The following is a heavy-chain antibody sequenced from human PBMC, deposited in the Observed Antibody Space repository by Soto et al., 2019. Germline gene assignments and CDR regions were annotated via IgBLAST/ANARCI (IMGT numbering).Heavy chain of an antibody. V-gene: IGHV4-39*01. CDR2: IYYTGST. J-gene: IGHJ3*02. CDR1: GDSISSTTYF. D-gene: IGHD2-15*01. CDR3: ARSIGYCRGGSCFHDAFDI. Sequence: SETLSLTCTVSGDSISSTTYFWVWIRQPPGKGLEWTGSIYYTGSTYYNTSLKSRVTVSVDTSKNQFSLKLSSVTAADMAIYYCARSIGYCRGGSCFHDAFDIWGRGTMVTVSS.